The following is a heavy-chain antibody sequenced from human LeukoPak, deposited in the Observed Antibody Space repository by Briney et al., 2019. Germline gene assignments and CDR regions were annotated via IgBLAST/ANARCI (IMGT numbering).Heavy chain of an antibody. D-gene: IGHD3-22*01. CDR1: GYSFTSYW. CDR2: IYPGDSDT. J-gene: IGHJ4*02. CDR3: ARHTIPYYYDSSGSFDY. Sequence: GESLEISCKGSGYSFTSYWIGWVRQMPGKGLEWMGIIYPGDSDTRYSPSFQGQVTIPADKSISTAYLQWSSLKASDTAMYYCARHTIPYYYDSSGSFDYWGQGTLVTVSS. V-gene: IGHV5-51*01.